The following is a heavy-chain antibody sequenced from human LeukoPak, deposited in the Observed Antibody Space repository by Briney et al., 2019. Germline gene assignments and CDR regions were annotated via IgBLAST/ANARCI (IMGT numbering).Heavy chain of an antibody. V-gene: IGHV5-51*01. Sequence: GESLKISCKGSGYRFTSCWIGWVRQMPGKGLEWMGFIYPGDSDTTYSPSFQGQVTISVDKSINTAYLQWSSLNASDTAMYYCARRADYYYYGVDVWGQGTTVTVSS. CDR1: GYRFTSCW. J-gene: IGHJ6*02. CDR2: IYPGDSDT. CDR3: ARRADYYYYGVDV.